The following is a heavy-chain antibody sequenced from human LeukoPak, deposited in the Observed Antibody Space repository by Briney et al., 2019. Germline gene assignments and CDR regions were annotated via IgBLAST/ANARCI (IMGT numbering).Heavy chain of an antibody. CDR2: ISYDGSNK. V-gene: IGHV3-30*03. CDR1: GFTFSSYG. Sequence: GGSLRLSCAASGFTFSSYGMHWVRQAPGKGLEWVAVISYDGSNKYYADSVEGRFTISRDNSKNTLYLQMNSLRAEGTAVYYCATTIYSYGLWGQGTLVTVSS. J-gene: IGHJ4*02. CDR3: ATTIYSYGL. D-gene: IGHD5-18*01.